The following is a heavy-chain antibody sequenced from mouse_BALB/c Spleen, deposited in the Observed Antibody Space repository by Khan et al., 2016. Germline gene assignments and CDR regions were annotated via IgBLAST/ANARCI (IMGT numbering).Heavy chain of an antibody. CDR1: GYAFSSYW. Sequence: QVQLQQPGAELVRPGSSVKISCKASGYAFSSYWMNWVKQRPGQGLEWIGQIYPGDGDTNYNGKFKGKATLTADKSSSTAYMQLSSLTSEDSAVYYCARNYYGGDFDYWGQSTTLTVSS. CDR2: IYPGDGDT. D-gene: IGHD1-1*02. V-gene: IGHV1-80*01. CDR3: ARNYYGGDFDY. J-gene: IGHJ2*01.